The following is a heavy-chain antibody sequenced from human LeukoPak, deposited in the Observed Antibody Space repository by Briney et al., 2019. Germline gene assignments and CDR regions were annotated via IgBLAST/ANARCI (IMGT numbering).Heavy chain of an antibody. V-gene: IGHV4-59*01. CDR2: IYYSGST. J-gene: IGHJ4*02. CDR3: ARDYGDSPFDY. Sequence: KPSQTLSLTCTVSGGSISSYYWSWIRQPPGKGLEWIGYIYYSGSTNYNPSLKSRVTISVDTSKNQFSLKLSSVTAADTAVYYCARDYGDSPFDYWGQGTLVTVSS. D-gene: IGHD4-17*01. CDR1: GGSISSYY.